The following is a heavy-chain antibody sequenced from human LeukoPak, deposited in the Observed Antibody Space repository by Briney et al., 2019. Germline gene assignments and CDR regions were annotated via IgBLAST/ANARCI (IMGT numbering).Heavy chain of an antibody. D-gene: IGHD2-15*01. CDR2: ISASGSNI. CDR3: ARVKGSYFDY. V-gene: IGHV3-48*01. CDR1: GFPLSSYS. Sequence: GGSLRLSCAASGFPLSSYSINWFRQAPGKGLEWVAYISASGSNIYYVGSVKGRFTVSRDNPKGSLFLQMNSPRAEDTAVYYCARVKGSYFDYWGQGALVTVSS. J-gene: IGHJ4*02.